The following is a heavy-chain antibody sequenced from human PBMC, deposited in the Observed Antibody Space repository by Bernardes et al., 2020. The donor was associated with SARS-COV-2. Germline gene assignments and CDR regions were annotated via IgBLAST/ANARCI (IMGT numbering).Heavy chain of an antibody. CDR2: INSDGSST. CDR3: ATNYDIWSGPLGVDV. CDR1: GFTFSSYW. V-gene: IGHV3-74*01. J-gene: IGHJ6*02. Sequence: GGSLRLSCAASGFTFSSYWMHWVRQAPGKGLVWVSRINSDGSSTSYADSVKGRFTISRDNARDSLYLQMNSLRAEDTAVYYCATNYDIWSGPLGVDVWGQGTTVSVSS. D-gene: IGHD3-3*01.